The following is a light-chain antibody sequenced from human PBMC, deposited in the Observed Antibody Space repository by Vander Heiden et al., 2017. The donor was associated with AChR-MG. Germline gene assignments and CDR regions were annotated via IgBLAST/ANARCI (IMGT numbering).Light chain of an antibody. CDR3: QQDGSSPWT. Sequence: EIVLTQSPGTLSLSPGVGATLSCRASQSVTSTYLAWYQQKPGQAPRLLIYGASSRATGIPDRFSGSGSGTDFTLSISRLDPEDFAVYYCQQDGSSPWTFGQGTKVEIK. J-gene: IGKJ1*01. CDR1: QSVTSTY. V-gene: IGKV3-20*01. CDR2: GAS.